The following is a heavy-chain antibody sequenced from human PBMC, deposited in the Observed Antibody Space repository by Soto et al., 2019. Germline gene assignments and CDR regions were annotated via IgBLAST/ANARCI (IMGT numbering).Heavy chain of an antibody. CDR1: GGTFSSYT. Sequence: GASVKVSCKASGGTFSSYTISWVRQAPGQGLEWMGRIIPILGIANYAQKFQGRVTITADKSTSTAYMELSSLRSEDTAVYYCARDRSRGYSYGPYYYYYGMDVWGQGTTVTVSS. CDR3: ARDRSRGYSYGPYYYYYGMDV. CDR2: IIPILGIA. V-gene: IGHV1-69*04. D-gene: IGHD5-18*01. J-gene: IGHJ6*02.